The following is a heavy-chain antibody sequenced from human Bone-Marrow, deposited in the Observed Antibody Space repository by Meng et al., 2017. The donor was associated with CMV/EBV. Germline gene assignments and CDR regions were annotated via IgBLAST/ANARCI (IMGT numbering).Heavy chain of an antibody. CDR1: GFTFSSYA. V-gene: IGHV3-30-3*01. J-gene: IGHJ6*02. CDR3: ARALRFLEWSPPWYYYYGMDV. CDR2: ISDDGSNK. Sequence: GGSLRLSCAASGFTFSSYAMHWVRQAPGKGLEWVALISDDGSNKYYADSVKGRFTISRDKSKNTLYVQMNSLRPEDTAVYYCARALRFLEWSPPWYYYYGMDVWGQGNTVTVSS. D-gene: IGHD3-3*01.